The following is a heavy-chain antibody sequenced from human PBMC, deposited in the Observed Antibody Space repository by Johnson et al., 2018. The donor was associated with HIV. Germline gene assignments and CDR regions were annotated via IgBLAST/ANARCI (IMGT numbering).Heavy chain of an antibody. CDR2: INWNGGST. Sequence: VQLVESGGNVIRPGGSLRLSCAASGFTFDDYGMSWVRQAPGKGLELVSGINWNGGSTGYADSVKGRFTISRDNAKNSLYLQMNSLRAEDTALYYCAREREWELRLDAFDIWGQGTMVTVSS. D-gene: IGHD1-26*01. V-gene: IGHV3-20*04. CDR1: GFTFDDYG. J-gene: IGHJ3*02. CDR3: AREREWELRLDAFDI.